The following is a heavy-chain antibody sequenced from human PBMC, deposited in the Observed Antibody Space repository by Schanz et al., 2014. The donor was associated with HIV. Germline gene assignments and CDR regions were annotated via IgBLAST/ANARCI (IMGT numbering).Heavy chain of an antibody. CDR2: IWYDGSNT. V-gene: IGHV3-33*01. CDR1: GFTFSSYG. Sequence: QVQLVESGGGVVQPGRSLRLSCAASGFTFSSYGMYWVRQAPGKGLEWVACIWYDGSNTHYADSLKGRFTISRDNSKQRLYLQINSLRANDTAVYFCARESASCGGNCAFDLWGQGALVIVSS. D-gene: IGHD2-21*02. J-gene: IGHJ4*02. CDR3: ARESASCGGNCAFDL.